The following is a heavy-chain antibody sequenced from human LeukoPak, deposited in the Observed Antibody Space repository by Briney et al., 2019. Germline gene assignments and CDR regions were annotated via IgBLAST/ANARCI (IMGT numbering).Heavy chain of an antibody. CDR1: GFTFSNYA. J-gene: IGHJ4*02. V-gene: IGHV3-23*01. Sequence: GGSLRLSCAASGFTFSNYATSWVRQAPGKGLEWVSGISAYGDSKYYADSVNGRFTISRDNSKNTLYLQMNSLRAADTAVYYCAKARTDMFSLSWFDYWGQGTLVTVSS. D-gene: IGHD3-10*02. CDR3: AKARTDMFSLSWFDY. CDR2: ISAYGDSK.